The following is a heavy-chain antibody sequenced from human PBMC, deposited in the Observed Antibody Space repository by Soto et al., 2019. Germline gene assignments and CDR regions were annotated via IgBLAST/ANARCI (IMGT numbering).Heavy chain of an antibody. J-gene: IGHJ4*02. CDR2: ISHDGSNE. CDR3: PRQVEATAGHLVDN. CDR1: GFSFSGYA. V-gene: IGHV3-30-3*01. D-gene: IGHD1-26*01. Sequence: QVQMVESGGGVVQPGRSLRLSCAASGFSFSGYAMHWVRQAPGKGLEWMAVISHDGSNEYYAGSVKGRFTISRDNSMNTLYLQMNSLSAEGTDVYYCPRQVEATAGHLVDNWGQGNLVTVSS.